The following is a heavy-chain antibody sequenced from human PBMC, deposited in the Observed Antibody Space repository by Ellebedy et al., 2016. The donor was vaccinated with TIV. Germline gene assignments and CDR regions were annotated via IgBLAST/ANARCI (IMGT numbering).Heavy chain of an antibody. V-gene: IGHV3-23*05. J-gene: IGHJ4*02. CDR1: GFTLSNYA. CDR3: AKDHRSSGWPAFDY. D-gene: IGHD6-19*01. CDR2: VNNGNNP. Sequence: GESLKISCAASGFTLSNYAMSWVRQAPGQGLQWVASVNNGNNPYYAESARGRFTISRDTFMNTVSLQMNSLRADDTGVYYCAKDHRSSGWPAFDYWGQGTLVAVSS.